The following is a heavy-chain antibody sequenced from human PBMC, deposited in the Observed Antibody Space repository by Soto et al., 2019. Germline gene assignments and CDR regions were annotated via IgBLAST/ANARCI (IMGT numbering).Heavy chain of an antibody. Sequence: QVQLVQSGAEVKKPGSSVKVSCEASGGTFSSYPINGVRQAPGQGLEWMGGIIPFFGTSNYAQKFQGRVTITADESTSTAYMELRSLRSENTAVYYCARVGHITNYGMAVWGQGTTVTVSS. CDR3: ARVGHITNYGMAV. CDR2: IIPFFGTS. D-gene: IGHD1-26*01. V-gene: IGHV1-69*01. CDR1: GGTFSSYP. J-gene: IGHJ6*02.